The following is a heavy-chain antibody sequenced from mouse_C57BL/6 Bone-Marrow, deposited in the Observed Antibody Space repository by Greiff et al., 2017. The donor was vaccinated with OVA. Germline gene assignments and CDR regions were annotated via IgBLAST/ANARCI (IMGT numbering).Heavy chain of an antibody. J-gene: IGHJ2*01. CDR3: TGRSSYRDY. V-gene: IGHV6-3*01. CDR1: GFTFSNYW. CDR2: IRLKSDNYAT. D-gene: IGHD1-1*01. Sequence: EVQLVESGGGLVQPGGSMKLSCVASGFTFSNYWMNWVRQSPEKGLEWVAQIRLKSDNYATHYAESVKGRFTISRDDSKSSVYLQMNNLRAEDTGIYYCTGRSSYRDYWGQGTTLTVSS.